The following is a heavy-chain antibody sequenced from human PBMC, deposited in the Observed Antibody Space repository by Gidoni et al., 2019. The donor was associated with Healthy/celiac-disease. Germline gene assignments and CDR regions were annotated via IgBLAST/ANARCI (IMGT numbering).Heavy chain of an antibody. D-gene: IGHD6-19*01. CDR1: GYRFTSYW. J-gene: IGHJ4*02. CDR2: IYPGDSDT. V-gene: IGHV5-51*03. Sequence: EVQLVQSGAEVKKPGESLKISCKGSGYRFTSYWISWVRQMPGKGLEWMGIIYPGDSDTRYSPSFQGQVTISADKSISTAYLQWSSLKASDTAMYYCASGGYSHPREQWLVHFDYWGQGTLVTVSS. CDR3: ASGGYSHPREQWLVHFDY.